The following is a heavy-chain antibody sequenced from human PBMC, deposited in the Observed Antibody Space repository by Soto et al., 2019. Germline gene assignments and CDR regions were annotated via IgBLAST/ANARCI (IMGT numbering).Heavy chain of an antibody. D-gene: IGHD1-7*01. CDR3: ASDAPTGTSDY. CDR2: INSDGSST. CDR1: GFAFSSKK. Sequence: RGGSLRVTGEVSGFAFSSKKKHWVRQAPGKGLLWVSRINSDGSSTTYADSVKGRFTISRDNAKNTLYLQMNSLRREDTAVYYCASDAPTGTSDYWGQGTLVTVSS. V-gene: IGHV3-74*01. J-gene: IGHJ4*02.